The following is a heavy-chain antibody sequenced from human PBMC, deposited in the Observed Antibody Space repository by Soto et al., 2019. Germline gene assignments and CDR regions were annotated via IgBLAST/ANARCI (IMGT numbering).Heavy chain of an antibody. D-gene: IGHD2-15*01. CDR1: GGSISSGDYY. J-gene: IGHJ4*02. CDR2: IYYSGST. CDR3: ARVSVVTNFDY. Sequence: PSETLSLTCTVSGGSISSGDYYLSWIRQPPGKGLEWIGYIYYSGSTYYNPSLKSRVTISVDTSKNQFSLKLSSVTAADTAVYYCARVSVVTNFDYWGQGTLVTVSS. V-gene: IGHV4-30-4*01.